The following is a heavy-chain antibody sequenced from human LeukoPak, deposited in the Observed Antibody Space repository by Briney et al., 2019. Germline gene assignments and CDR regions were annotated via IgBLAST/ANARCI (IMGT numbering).Heavy chain of an antibody. CDR3: AKDRGWNFRGGFYMDV. J-gene: IGHJ6*03. V-gene: IGHV3-30*04. CDR1: GFTFSSYA. Sequence: PGGSLRLSCAASGFTFSSYAMHWVRQAPGKGLEWVALISYDGSNKYHADSVKGRFTISRDNSKNTLYLQMNSLRGEDTAVYYCAKDRGWNFRGGFYMDVWGKGTTVTISS. D-gene: IGHD3-16*01. CDR2: ISYDGSNK.